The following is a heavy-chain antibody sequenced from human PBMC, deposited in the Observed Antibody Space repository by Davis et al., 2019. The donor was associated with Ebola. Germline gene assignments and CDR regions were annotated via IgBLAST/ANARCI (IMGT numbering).Heavy chain of an antibody. J-gene: IGHJ3*02. V-gene: IGHV4-30-4*01. CDR2: IYYSGST. CDR3: ARAMAAGYCSSTSCYTTGGDAFDI. D-gene: IGHD2-2*02. CDR1: GGSISSGDYY. Sequence: SETLSLTCTVSGGSISSGDYYWSWIRQPPGKGLEWIGYIYYSGSTYYNPSLKSRVTISVDTSKNQFSLKLSSVTAADTAVYYCARAMAAGYCSSTSCYTTGGDAFDIWGQGTMVTVSS.